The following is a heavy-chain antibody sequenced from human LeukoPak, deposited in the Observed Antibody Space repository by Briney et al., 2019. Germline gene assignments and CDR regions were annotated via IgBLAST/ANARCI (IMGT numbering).Heavy chain of an antibody. CDR2: IKQDGSQK. Sequence: GGSLRLSCAASGFTFSSYWMSWVRQAPGKGLEWVANIKQDGSQKYYVDSVKGQFTISRDNAKNSLYLQMNSLRAEDTAVYYCASDTYGDENYWGQGTLVTVSS. CDR1: GFTFSSYW. J-gene: IGHJ4*02. D-gene: IGHD4-17*01. CDR3: ASDTYGDENY. V-gene: IGHV3-7*01.